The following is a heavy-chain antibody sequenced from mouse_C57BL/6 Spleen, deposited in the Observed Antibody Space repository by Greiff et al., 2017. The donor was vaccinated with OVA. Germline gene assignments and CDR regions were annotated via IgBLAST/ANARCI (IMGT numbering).Heavy chain of an antibody. Sequence: QVQLQQPGAELVKPGASVKMSCKASGYTFTSYWITWVKQRPGQGLEWIGDIYPGSGSTNYNEKFKSKATLTVDTSSSTAYMQLSSLTSEDSAVYYGARSGYYGSSPVYFDYWGQGTTLTVSS. CDR3: ARSGYYGSSPVYFDY. D-gene: IGHD1-1*01. J-gene: IGHJ2*01. CDR1: GYTFTSYW. CDR2: IYPGSGST. V-gene: IGHV1-55*01.